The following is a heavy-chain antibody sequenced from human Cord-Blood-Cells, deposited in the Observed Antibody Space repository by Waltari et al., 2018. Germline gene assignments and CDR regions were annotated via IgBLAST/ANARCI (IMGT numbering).Heavy chain of an antibody. D-gene: IGHD1-26*01. J-gene: IGHJ6*03. CDR1: GGSISSYY. CDR2: IYTSGST. Sequence: QVQLQESGPGLVKPSETLSLTCTVSGGSISSYYWSWIRQPAGKGLEWIGRIYTSGSTNNTPSLKSRVTMSVDTSKNQFSLKLSSVTAADTAVYYCARDERELLVDYYYYYYYMDVWGKGTTVTVSS. CDR3: ARDERELLVDYYYYYYYMDV. V-gene: IGHV4-4*07.